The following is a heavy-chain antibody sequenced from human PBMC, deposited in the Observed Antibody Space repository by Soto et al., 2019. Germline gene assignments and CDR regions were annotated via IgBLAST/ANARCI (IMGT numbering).Heavy chain of an antibody. CDR3: ARGVPDYYDSSGSLNWFDP. V-gene: IGHV4-30-2*01. CDR2: TYHSGNP. D-gene: IGHD3-22*01. J-gene: IGHJ5*02. CDR1: GDTISTGGYT. Sequence: SETLSLTCDVSGDTISTGGYTWAWIRQPPGKALEWIGHTYHSGNPYYDPSLKSRVIISVDRSKNQFSLKLSSVTAADTAVYYCARGVPDYYDSSGSLNWFDPWGQGTLVTVS.